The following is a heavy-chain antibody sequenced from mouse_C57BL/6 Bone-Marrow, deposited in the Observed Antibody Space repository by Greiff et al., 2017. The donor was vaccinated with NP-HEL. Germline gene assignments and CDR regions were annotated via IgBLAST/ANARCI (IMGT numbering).Heavy chain of an antibody. Sequence: EVHLVESGEGLVKPGGSLKLSCAASGFTFSSYAMSWVRQTPEKRLERVAYISSGGDYIYYADTVKGRFTISRDNARNTLYLQMSSLKSEDTAMYYCTRDDGSSHYAMDYWGQGTSVTVSS. J-gene: IGHJ4*01. V-gene: IGHV5-9-1*02. CDR2: ISSGGDYI. CDR1: GFTFSSYA. D-gene: IGHD1-1*01. CDR3: TRDDGSSHYAMDY.